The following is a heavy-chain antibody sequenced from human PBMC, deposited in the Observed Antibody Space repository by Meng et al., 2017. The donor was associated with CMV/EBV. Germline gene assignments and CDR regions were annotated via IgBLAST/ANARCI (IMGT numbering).Heavy chain of an antibody. J-gene: IGHJ4*02. D-gene: IGHD3-22*01. CDR2: LGYDGSIK. CDR3: ARLQDSSGYYRVVVTIDY. CDR1: GFTFSSYD. V-gene: IGHV3-30*02. Sequence: GESLKISCAASGFTFSSYDMHWVRQAPGKGLEWVAFLGYDGSIKYYAESVKGRFTISRDNSKNTLSLQMNSLRAEDTAVYYCARLQDSSGYYRVVVTIDYWGQGTLVTVSS.